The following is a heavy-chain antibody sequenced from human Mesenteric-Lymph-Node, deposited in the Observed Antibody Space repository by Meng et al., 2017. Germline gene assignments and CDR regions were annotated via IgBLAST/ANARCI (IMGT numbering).Heavy chain of an antibody. CDR3: ARSINGYSNGWRNFDY. J-gene: IGHJ4*02. V-gene: IGHV3-48*03. CDR1: GFIFSDYE. D-gene: IGHD6-19*01. Sequence: GESLKSSCAASGFIFSDYEMNWVRQAPGKGLEWVSYISSNGGTIYYADSVSGRFTISRDNAENSLYLQMNSLIAEDTAVYYWARSINGYSNGWRNFDYWGQRTLVTVSS. CDR2: ISSNGGTI.